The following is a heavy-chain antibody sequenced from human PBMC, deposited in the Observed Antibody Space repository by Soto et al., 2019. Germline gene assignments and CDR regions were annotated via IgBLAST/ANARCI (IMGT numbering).Heavy chain of an antibody. Sequence: EVQLVESGGGLVKPGGSLRLSCAASGFTFSSYSMNWVRQAPGKGLEWVSSISSSSSYIYYADSVKGRFTISRDNAKNSLYLQMNRLRADDTAVYYCARDSSPQNSYGMDVWGQGTTVTVS. CDR2: ISSSSSYI. J-gene: IGHJ6*02. CDR1: GFTFSSYS. D-gene: IGHD6-13*01. CDR3: ARDSSPQNSYGMDV. V-gene: IGHV3-21*01.